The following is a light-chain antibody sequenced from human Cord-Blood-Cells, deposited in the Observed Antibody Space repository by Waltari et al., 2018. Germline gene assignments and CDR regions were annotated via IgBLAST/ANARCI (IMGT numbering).Light chain of an antibody. Sequence: QSVLTQPPSVSGAPGQRVTISCTGSSSNIGAGYDVHWYQQLPGTAPKLLIYGKSNRPSGVPYRFSGAKSGTSASLAITGLQAEDEADYYCQSYDSSLSEVFGGGTKLTVL. CDR3: QSYDSSLSEV. CDR1: SSNIGAGYD. CDR2: GKS. V-gene: IGLV1-40*01. J-gene: IGLJ2*01.